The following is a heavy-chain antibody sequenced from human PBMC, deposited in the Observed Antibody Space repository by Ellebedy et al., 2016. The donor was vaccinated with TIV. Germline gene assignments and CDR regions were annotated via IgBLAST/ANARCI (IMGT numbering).Heavy chain of an antibody. CDR1: GGSISRSSHY. Sequence: MPSETLSLTCTVSGGSISRSSHYWGWIRQPPGKVLEWIGCIHNRGSTYYTPSLTSRVTILVDTSQSQFSLRLRSVTAADTAVYYCARLQHLENSSGCIDCWGQGTLVTVSS. J-gene: IGHJ4*02. CDR3: ARLQHLENSSGCIDC. D-gene: IGHD6-19*01. CDR2: IHNRGST. V-gene: IGHV4-39*07.